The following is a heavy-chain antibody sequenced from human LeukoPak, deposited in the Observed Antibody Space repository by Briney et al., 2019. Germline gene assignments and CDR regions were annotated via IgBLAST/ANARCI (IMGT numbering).Heavy chain of an antibody. CDR1: GGSFSGYY. V-gene: IGHV4-34*01. J-gene: IGHJ3*02. Sequence: SETLSLTCAVYGGSFSGYYWSWIRQPPGKGLEWIGEINHSGSTNYNPSLKSRVTISVVTSKNQFSLKLSSVTAADAAVYYCARTDYYDSIGYYYMPLDAFDIWGQGTMVTVSS. CDR2: INHSGST. CDR3: ARTDYYDSIGYYYMPLDAFDI. D-gene: IGHD3-22*01.